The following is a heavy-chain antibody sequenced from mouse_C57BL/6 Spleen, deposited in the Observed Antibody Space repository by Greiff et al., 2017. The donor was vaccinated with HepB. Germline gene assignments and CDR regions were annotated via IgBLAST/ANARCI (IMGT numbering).Heavy chain of an antibody. CDR3: ARERLRDFDY. J-gene: IGHJ2*01. CDR2: ISYDGSN. CDR1: GYSITSGYY. Sequence: DVQLQESGPGLVKPSQSLSLTCSVTGYSITSGYYWNWIRQFPGNKLEWMGYISYDGSNNYNPSLKNRISITRDTSKNQFFLKLNSVTTEDTATYYCARERLRDFDYWGQGTTLTVSS. V-gene: IGHV3-6*01.